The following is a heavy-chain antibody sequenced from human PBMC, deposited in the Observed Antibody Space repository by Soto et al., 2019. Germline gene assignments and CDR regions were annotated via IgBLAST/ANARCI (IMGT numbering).Heavy chain of an antibody. J-gene: IGHJ4*02. CDR3: ARLAQAYTSGSGSH. CDR2: IYYNGIT. D-gene: IGHD3-10*01. CDR1: GASITTGGYY. V-gene: IGHV4-31*03. Sequence: PSETLSLTCTVSGASITTGGYYWSWVRQHPGKGLEWIGYIYYNGITYYNPSLKSRITLSVDTSKNQFSLKLSSVTAADTAVYYCARLAQAYTSGSGSHWGQGTLVTVSS.